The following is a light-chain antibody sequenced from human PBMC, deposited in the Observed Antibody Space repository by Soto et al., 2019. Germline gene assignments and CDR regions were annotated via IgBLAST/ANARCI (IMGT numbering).Light chain of an antibody. V-gene: IGKV3-15*01. Sequence: EIVMTQSPATLSVSPGERATLSCRASQSTNNYLAWYQQKPGQAPRLLIDGASTRATGIPARFSGSGSGTELTLTISSLQSEDFAVYYCQQYNNWPLTFGGGTKVEIK. J-gene: IGKJ4*01. CDR1: QSTNNY. CDR2: GAS. CDR3: QQYNNWPLT.